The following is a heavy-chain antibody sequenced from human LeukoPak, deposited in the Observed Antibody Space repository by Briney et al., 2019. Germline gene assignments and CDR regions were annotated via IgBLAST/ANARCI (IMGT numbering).Heavy chain of an antibody. CDR1: GFTVSSNY. D-gene: IGHD3-10*01. Sequence: GGSLRLSCAASGFTVSSNYTSWVRQAPGKGLEWVSVVYGGDTTYYADSVKGRFTISRDNSKNTLYLQMNSLRAEDTAVCYCARDAHTGSGTYWGGVDYYYGLDVWGQGTTVTVSS. CDR2: VYGGDTT. V-gene: IGHV3-66*01. J-gene: IGHJ6*02. CDR3: ARDAHTGSGTYWGGVDYYYGLDV.